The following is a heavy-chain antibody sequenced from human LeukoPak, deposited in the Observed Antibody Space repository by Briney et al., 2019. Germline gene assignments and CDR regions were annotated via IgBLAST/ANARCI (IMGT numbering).Heavy chain of an antibody. CDR2: INHSGST. CDR3: ARGRRSSSWYAFWFDP. Sequence: SETLSLTCAVYGVSFSGYYWSWIRQPPGKGLEWIGEINHSGSTNYNPSLKSRVTISVDTSKNQFSLKLSSVTAADTAVYYCARGRRSSSWYAFWFDPWGQGTLVTVSS. CDR1: GVSFSGYY. V-gene: IGHV4-34*01. D-gene: IGHD6-13*01. J-gene: IGHJ5*02.